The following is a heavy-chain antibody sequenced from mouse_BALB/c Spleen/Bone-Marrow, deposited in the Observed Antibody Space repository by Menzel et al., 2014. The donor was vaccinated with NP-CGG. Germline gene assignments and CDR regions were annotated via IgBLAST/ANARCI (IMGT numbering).Heavy chain of an antibody. D-gene: IGHD1-1*01. CDR3: ARGGSSRAWFAY. CDR1: EFSLTSYG. J-gene: IGHJ3*01. V-gene: IGHV2-9*02. CDR2: IWAGGST. Sequence: VQLQQSGPGLVAPSQSLSITCTVSEFSLTSYGVHWVRQPPGKGLEWLGVIWAGGSTNYNSALMSRLSISKDNSKSQVFLKMNSLQTDDTAMYYWARGGSSRAWFAYWAKGLWSLSLQ.